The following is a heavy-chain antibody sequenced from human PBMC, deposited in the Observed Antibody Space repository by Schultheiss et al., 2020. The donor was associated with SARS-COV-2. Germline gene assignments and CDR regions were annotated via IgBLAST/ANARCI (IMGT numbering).Heavy chain of an antibody. CDR1: GFTFSSYG. V-gene: IGHV3-30*19. CDR3: ARDRTVLGSFYYYYGMDV. D-gene: IGHD3-16*01. Sequence: GGSLRLSCAASGFTFSSYGMHWVRQAPGKGLEWVAVISYDGSNKYYADSVKGRFTISRDNSKNTLYLQMNSLRAEDTAVYYCARDRTVLGSFYYYYGMDVWGQGTTVTVSS. J-gene: IGHJ6*02. CDR2: ISYDGSNK.